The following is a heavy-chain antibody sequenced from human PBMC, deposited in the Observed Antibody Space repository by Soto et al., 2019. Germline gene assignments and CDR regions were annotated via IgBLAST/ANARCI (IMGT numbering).Heavy chain of an antibody. CDR2: IYYSGST. Sequence: SSGTPSLTCTVSCGSIRSSSYYWGWVRPPPGKGVGGVGSIYYSGSTYYNPPLKSRVTISVDTSKNQFSLKLSSVTAADTAVYYCARPLGYCSGGSCYSSRVGWFDPWGQGTLVTVSS. J-gene: IGHJ5*02. CDR1: CGSIRSSSYY. D-gene: IGHD2-15*01. V-gene: IGHV4-39*01. CDR3: ARPLGYCSGGSCYSSRVGWFDP.